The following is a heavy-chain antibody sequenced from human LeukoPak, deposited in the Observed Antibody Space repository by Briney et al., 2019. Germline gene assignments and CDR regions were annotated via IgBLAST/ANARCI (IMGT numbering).Heavy chain of an antibody. D-gene: IGHD3-22*01. CDR2: IYYSGST. CDR1: GGSISSYY. J-gene: IGHJ4*02. CDR3: ARHNYYDSSGYYPLGY. Sequence: PSETLSLTCTVSGGSISSYYWSWIRQPPGKGLEWIGYIYYSGSTNYNPSLKSRVTISVDTSKSQLSLNLSSVTAADTAVYYCARHNYYDSSGYYPLGYWGQGTLVTASS. V-gene: IGHV4-59*08.